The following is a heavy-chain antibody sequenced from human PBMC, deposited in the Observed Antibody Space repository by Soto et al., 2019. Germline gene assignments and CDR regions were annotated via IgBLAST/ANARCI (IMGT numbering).Heavy chain of an antibody. V-gene: IGHV1-69*13. CDR3: ARGSYQPLLYQYYYYYYGMDV. Sequence: SVKVSCKASGGTFSSYAISWVRQAPGQGLEWMGGIIPIFGTANYAQKFQGRVTITADESTSTAYMELSSLRSEDTAVYYCARGSYQPLLYQYYYYYYGMDVWGQGTTVTVSS. CDR1: GGTFSSYA. CDR2: IIPIFGTA. J-gene: IGHJ6*02. D-gene: IGHD2-2*02.